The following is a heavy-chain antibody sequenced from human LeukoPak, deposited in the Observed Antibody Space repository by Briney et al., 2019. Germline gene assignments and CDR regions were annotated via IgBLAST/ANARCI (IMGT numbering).Heavy chain of an antibody. CDR2: IRYDGSNK. V-gene: IGHV3-30*02. J-gene: IGHJ4*02. D-gene: IGHD3-3*01. CDR3: AKSYYDFVSGQDHFDY. CDR1: AFTFSSYG. Sequence: PGGYLTLSCAAYAFTFSSYGMHWVRPAPGKGLGWVAFIRYDGSNKYHTDSVKGRLTISRDNSRNTLYLQMNSLRAEDTAVYYCAKSYYDFVSGQDHFDYWGEGTLVTASS.